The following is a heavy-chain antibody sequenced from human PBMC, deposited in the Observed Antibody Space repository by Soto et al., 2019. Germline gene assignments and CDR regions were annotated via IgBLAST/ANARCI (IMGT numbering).Heavy chain of an antibody. CDR3: ARDREYVWRSYTENWFDP. J-gene: IGHJ5*02. D-gene: IGHD3-16*01. CDR2: INPNSGGT. Sequence: GSSVKVSCKASGYTFTGYYMHWVRQAPGQGLEWMGWINPNSGGTNYAQKFQGRVTMTRDTSISKAYMELSRLRSEATAVYYCARDREYVWRSYTENWFDPWGQGTMVTVSS. CDR1: GYTFTGYY. V-gene: IGHV1-2*02.